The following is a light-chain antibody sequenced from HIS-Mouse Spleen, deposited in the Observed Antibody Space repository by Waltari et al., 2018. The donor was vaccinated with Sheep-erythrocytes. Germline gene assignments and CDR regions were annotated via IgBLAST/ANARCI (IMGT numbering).Light chain of an antibody. Sequence: SYELTQPPSVSVSPGQTARTTCSGDALPKNYAYWYQQKSGQAPVLVIYEDSKRPSGIPERFSGSSSGTMATLTISGAQVEDEADYYCYSTDSSGNHSNWVFGGGTKLTVL. CDR2: EDS. CDR3: YSTDSSGNHSNWV. J-gene: IGLJ3*02. V-gene: IGLV3-10*01. CDR1: ALPKNY.